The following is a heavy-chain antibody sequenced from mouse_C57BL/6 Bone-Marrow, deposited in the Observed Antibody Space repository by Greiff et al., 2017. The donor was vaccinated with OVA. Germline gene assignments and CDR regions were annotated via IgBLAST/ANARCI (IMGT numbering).Heavy chain of an antibody. J-gene: IGHJ3*01. Sequence: VQLQQSGAELVRPGASVKLSCTASGFNIKDDYMHWVKQRPEQGLEWIGWIDPENGDTEYASKFQGKATITADTASTTAYLQLSSLTSEDTAVDYCTTRYSNSAWVAYWGQGTLVTVSA. CDR3: TTRYSNSAWVAY. D-gene: IGHD2-5*01. CDR2: IDPENGDT. V-gene: IGHV14-4*01. CDR1: GFNIKDDY.